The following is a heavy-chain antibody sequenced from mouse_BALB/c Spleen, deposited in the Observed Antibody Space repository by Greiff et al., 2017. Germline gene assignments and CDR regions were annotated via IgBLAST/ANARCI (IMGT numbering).Heavy chain of an antibody. J-gene: IGHJ3*01. Sequence: EVQLVESGGGLVKPGGSLKLSCAASGFTFSSYAMSWVRQTPEKRLEWVASISSGGSTYYPDSVKGRFTISRDNARNILYLQMSSLRSEDTAMYYCAREDYGNWAWFAYWGQGTLVTVSA. CDR2: ISSGGST. CDR1: GFTFSSYA. V-gene: IGHV5-6-5*01. D-gene: IGHD2-1*01. CDR3: AREDYGNWAWFAY.